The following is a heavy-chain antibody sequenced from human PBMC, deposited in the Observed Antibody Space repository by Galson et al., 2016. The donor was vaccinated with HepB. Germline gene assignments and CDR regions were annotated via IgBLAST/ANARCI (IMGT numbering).Heavy chain of an antibody. J-gene: IGHJ4*02. D-gene: IGHD2/OR15-2a*01. CDR2: DSMDGRRK. Sequence: SLRLSCAGSGFLFRSYGMHWVRQAPGKGLEWVAADSMDGRRKFYSDSVKGRFTISRDNSNNMLFLQMSSLRADDTAVYYCAKRHEYCPAVGCSVDYWGQGTLVFVSS. CDR1: GFLFRSYG. V-gene: IGHV3-30*18. CDR3: AKRHEYCPAVGCSVDY.